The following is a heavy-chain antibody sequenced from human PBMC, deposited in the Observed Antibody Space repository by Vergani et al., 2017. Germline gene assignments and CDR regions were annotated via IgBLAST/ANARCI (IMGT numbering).Heavy chain of an antibody. D-gene: IGHD2-2*01. Sequence: QVQLVQSGAEVKKPGSSVKVSCKASGGTFSSYAISWVRQAPGQGLEWMGGIITIFGTANYEQKFQGRVTITADESTSTAYMELSSLRSEDTAVYYCARAVVVVPAAIHYYYYYMDVWGKGTTVTVSS. CDR1: GGTFSSYA. CDR3: ARAVVVVPAAIHYYYYYMDV. CDR2: IITIFGTA. J-gene: IGHJ6*03. V-gene: IGHV1-69*01.